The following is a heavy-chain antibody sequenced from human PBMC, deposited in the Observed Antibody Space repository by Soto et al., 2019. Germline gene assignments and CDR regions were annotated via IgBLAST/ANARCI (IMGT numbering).Heavy chain of an antibody. D-gene: IGHD6-13*01. Sequence: SETLSLTCTLSGGSLRISDYYWGWIRQPPGKGLEWIGSIYYTGHTYFNVSLKSRVSISIDTSKHQFPLTLSSMTAADTAIYYCAGNRGISAAGTQGWVDPWGQGTLVTVS. CDR3: AGNRGISAAGTQGWVDP. J-gene: IGHJ5*02. CDR1: GGSLRISDYY. V-gene: IGHV4-39*01. CDR2: IYYTGHT.